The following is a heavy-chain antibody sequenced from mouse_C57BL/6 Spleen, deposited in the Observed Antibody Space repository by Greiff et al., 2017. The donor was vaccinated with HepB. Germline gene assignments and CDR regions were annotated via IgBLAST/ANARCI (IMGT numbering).Heavy chain of an antibody. J-gene: IGHJ2*01. CDR1: GFNIKNTY. Sequence: EVQLKESVAELVRPGASVKLSCTASGFNIKNTYMHWVKQRPEQGLEWIGRIDPANGNTKYAPKFQGKATITADTSSNTAYLQLSSLTSEDTAIYYCARRSTVVERYFDYWGQGTTLTVSS. CDR3: ARRSTVVERYFDY. D-gene: IGHD1-1*01. V-gene: IGHV14-3*01. CDR2: IDPANGNT.